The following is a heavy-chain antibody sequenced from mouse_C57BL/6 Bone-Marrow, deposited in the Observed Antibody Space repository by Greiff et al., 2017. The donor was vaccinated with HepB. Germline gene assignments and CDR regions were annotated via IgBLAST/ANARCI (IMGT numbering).Heavy chain of an antibody. Sequence: VKLMESGPGLVAPSQSLSITCTVSGFSFTSYAISWVRQPPGKGLEWLGVIWTGGGTNYNSALKSRLSISKDNSKSQVFLKMNSLQTDDTARYYCARMDGYDSWFAYWGQGTRVTVSA. D-gene: IGHD2-2*01. J-gene: IGHJ3*01. CDR2: IWTGGGT. V-gene: IGHV2-9-1*01. CDR3: ARMDGYDSWFAY. CDR1: GFSFTSYA.